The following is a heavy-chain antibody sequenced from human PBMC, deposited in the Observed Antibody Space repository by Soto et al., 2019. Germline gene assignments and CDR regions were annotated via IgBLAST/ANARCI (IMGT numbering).Heavy chain of an antibody. CDR1: GYTFTSYY. CDR3: ARVRASGAATPDYYYYGMDV. D-gene: IGHD2-15*01. V-gene: IGHV1-46*01. Sequence: ASVKVSCKASGYTFTSYYMHWVRQAPGQGLEWMGIINPSGGSTSYAQKFQGRVTMTRDTSTSTVYMELSSLRSEDTAVYYCARVRASGAATPDYYYYGMDVWGQGTTVTVPS. J-gene: IGHJ6*02. CDR2: INPSGGST.